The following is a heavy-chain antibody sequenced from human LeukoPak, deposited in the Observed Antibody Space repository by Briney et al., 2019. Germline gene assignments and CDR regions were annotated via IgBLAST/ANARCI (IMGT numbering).Heavy chain of an antibody. CDR2: ISTYNGNT. D-gene: IGHD4-17*01. V-gene: IGHV1-18*01. CDR1: GYTFTSYG. J-gene: IGHJ4*02. CDR3: ARDEDYGIFVNVDY. Sequence: ASVKVSCKASGYTFTSYGISWVRQAPGQGPEWMGWISTYNGNTKYAEKFQGRVTMTTDTPTSTAYVELRSLRSDDTAVYYCARDEDYGIFVNVDYWGQGTLVTVSS.